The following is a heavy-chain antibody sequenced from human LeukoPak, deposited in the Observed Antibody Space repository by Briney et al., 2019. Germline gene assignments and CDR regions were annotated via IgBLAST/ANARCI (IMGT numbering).Heavy chain of an antibody. D-gene: IGHD3-16*01. V-gene: IGHV3-7*03. CDR2: INHNGNVN. CDR1: GFTFSSYW. J-gene: IGHJ6*02. Sequence: GGSMRLSSAASGFTFSSYWMNWARQAPGKWLEWVASINHNGNVNYYVDSVKGRFTISRDNAENSLYLQMSNLRAEDTAVYFCARGGGLDVWGQGATVTVS. CDR3: ARGGGLDV.